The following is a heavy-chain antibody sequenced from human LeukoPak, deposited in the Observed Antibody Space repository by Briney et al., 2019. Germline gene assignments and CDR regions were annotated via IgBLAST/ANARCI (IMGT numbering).Heavy chain of an antibody. J-gene: IGHJ6*02. CDR2: IYYSGST. V-gene: IGHV4-61*01. Sequence: SETLSLTCTVSGGSVSSGSYYWSWIRQPSGKGLEWIGYIYYSGSTNYNPSLKSRVTISVDTSKNQFSLKLSSVTAADTAVYYCARDRLGDYSPFHYYYYGMDVWGQGTTVTVSS. CDR3: ARDRLGDYSPFHYYYYGMDV. D-gene: IGHD4-17*01. CDR1: GGSVSSGSYY.